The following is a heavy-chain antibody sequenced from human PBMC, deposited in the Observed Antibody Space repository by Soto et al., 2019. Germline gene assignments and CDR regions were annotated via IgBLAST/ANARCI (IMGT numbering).Heavy chain of an antibody. Sequence: EVQLVESGGGLVKPGGSLRLSCAASGFIFSSYSMNWVRQAPGKGLEWVSSISTSGDYMYYADSMKGRVTISRDNAKNSLYLQMNSLRAEDTAVYYCARGHGSSNFDYWGQGTLVTVSS. J-gene: IGHJ4*02. CDR2: ISTSGDYM. CDR3: ARGHGSSNFDY. V-gene: IGHV3-21*01. CDR1: GFIFSSYS. D-gene: IGHD1-26*01.